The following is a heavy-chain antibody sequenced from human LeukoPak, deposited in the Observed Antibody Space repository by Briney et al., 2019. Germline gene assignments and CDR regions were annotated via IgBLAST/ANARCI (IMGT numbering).Heavy chain of an antibody. D-gene: IGHD7-27*01. Sequence: GGSLRLSCAASGVTVSSHYMSWFRQAPGKGLEWVSAIYRDGRTFYADAVKGRFTISRDNPKNTLSLQMKSLRAEDTALYYCATLWGGLGDIWGQGTVVTVS. CDR3: ATLWGGLGDI. J-gene: IGHJ3*02. CDR2: IYRDGRT. CDR1: GVTVSSHY. V-gene: IGHV3-53*01.